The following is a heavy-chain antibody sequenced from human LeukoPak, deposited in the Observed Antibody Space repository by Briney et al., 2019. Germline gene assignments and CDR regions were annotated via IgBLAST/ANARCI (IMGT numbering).Heavy chain of an antibody. CDR2: ISYNGSNK. V-gene: IGHV3-30*18. D-gene: IGHD3-22*01. CDR1: GFTFSSYG. J-gene: IGHJ3*02. CDR3: AKDRVLYYYDSSGYDAFDI. Sequence: PGGSLRLSCAASGFTFSSYGMHWVRQAPGKGLEWVAVISYNGSNKYYADSVKGRFAISGDNSKNTLYLQMNSLRAEDTAVYYCAKDRVLYYYDSSGYDAFDIWGQGTMVTVSS.